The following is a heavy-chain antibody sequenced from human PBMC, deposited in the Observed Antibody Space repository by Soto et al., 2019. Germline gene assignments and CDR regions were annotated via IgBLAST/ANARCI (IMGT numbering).Heavy chain of an antibody. Sequence: LRLSCATSGFSFNDYAMYWVRRAPGQGLEWVAIISSDGHHQFYLDNLRGRFTVSRDNSKNTLYLQMNSLRPEDTAVYYCSRGTYYPQSSGLHADYWGPGTAVTVSS. CDR1: GFSFNDYA. CDR2: ISSDGHHQ. CDR3: SRGTYYPQSSGLHADY. D-gene: IGHD3-22*01. J-gene: IGHJ4*02. V-gene: IGHV3-30*03.